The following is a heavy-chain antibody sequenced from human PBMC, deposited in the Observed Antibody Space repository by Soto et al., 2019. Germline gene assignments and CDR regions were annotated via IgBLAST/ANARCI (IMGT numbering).Heavy chain of an antibody. CDR2: IIPILGIA. J-gene: IGHJ4*02. V-gene: IGHV1-69*02. CDR1: GGTFSSYT. Sequence: QVQLVQSGAEVKKPGSSVKVSCKASGGTFSSYTISWVRQAPGQGLEWMGRIIPILGIANYAQKFQGRVTITADKSTSTAYMELXXXXXXXXAXXXXXXXXXXXXFDYWGQGTLVTVSS. CDR3: XXXXXXXXFDY.